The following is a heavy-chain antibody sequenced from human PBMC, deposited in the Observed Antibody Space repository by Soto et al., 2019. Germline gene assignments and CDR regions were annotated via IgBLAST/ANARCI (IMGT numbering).Heavy chain of an antibody. CDR3: SPWFGAFDY. CDR1: GFTFSSYG. Sequence: QVQLVESGRGVVQPGRSLRLSCAASGFTFSSYGMHWVRQAPGKGLEWVAVISYDGSNKYYADSVKGRFTISRDNSKNTLYLQMNSLRAEDTAVFYCSPWFGAFDYWGQVILVTVSS. J-gene: IGHJ4*02. V-gene: IGHV3-30*03. D-gene: IGHD3-10*01. CDR2: ISYDGSNK.